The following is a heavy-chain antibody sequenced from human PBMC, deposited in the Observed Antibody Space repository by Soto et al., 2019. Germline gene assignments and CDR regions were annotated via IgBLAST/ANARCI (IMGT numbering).Heavy chain of an antibody. CDR2: IWYDGSNK. V-gene: IGHV3-33*01. J-gene: IGHJ4*02. D-gene: IGHD6-13*01. CDR3: ARDIGIAAAGPFDY. CDR1: GFTFSSYG. Sequence: SLRLSCAASGFTFSSYGMHWVRQAPGKGLEWVAVIWYDGSNKYYADSVKGRFTISRDNSKNTLYLQMNSLRAEDTAVYYCARDIGIAAAGPFDYWGQGTLVTVSS.